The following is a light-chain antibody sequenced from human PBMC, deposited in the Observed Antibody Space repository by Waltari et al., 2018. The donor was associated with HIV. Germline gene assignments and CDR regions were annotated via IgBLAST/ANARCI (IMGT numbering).Light chain of an antibody. CDR3: LLYYHGPSWL. CDR1: TEPVTSGHF. V-gene: IGLV7-43*01. CDR2: GTS. J-gene: IGLJ3*02. Sequence: QSVVTHEPSLSVSPGGTVTLTCAATTEPVTSGHFQGWCQLRPGQGPRPLIYGTSNKYAWTPARVAGSHLGGKAALTLSGVQPEDEADYVCLLYYHGPSWLFGGGTRLTVL.